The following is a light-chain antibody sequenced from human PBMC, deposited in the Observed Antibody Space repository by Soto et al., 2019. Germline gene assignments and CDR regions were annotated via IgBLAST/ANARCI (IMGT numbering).Light chain of an antibody. J-gene: IGKJ1*01. CDR1: QSISSW. Sequence: DSRMTQSPSTLSASVGDRVPITCRASQSISSWLAWYQQKPGKAXKLXXYDASSLESGVPSRFSGSGSGTEFTLPISSLQPDDFATYYCQQYNSYSPWTFGQGTKV. V-gene: IGKV1-5*01. CDR2: DAS. CDR3: QQYNSYSPWT.